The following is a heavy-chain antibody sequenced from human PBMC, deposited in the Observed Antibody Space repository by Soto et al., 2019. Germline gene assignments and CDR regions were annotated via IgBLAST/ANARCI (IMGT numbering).Heavy chain of an antibody. CDR3: VRGWYTSGWDS. Sequence: EVQLVESGGGLVKPGGSLRLSCVGSGFTFGASSMNWVRQAPGKGLQWVASYSNSNTYIYYAPSVKGRFTISRNNDQNSVYLQMDSLSADDTALYYCVRGWYTSGWDSWGQGTLVTVSS. CDR1: GFTFGASS. V-gene: IGHV3-21*01. CDR2: YSNSNTYI. D-gene: IGHD6-25*01. J-gene: IGHJ4*02.